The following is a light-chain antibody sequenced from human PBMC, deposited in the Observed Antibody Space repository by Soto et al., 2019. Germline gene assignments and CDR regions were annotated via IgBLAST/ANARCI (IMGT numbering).Light chain of an antibody. J-gene: IGKJ1*01. CDR3: QQYATSQWT. CDR2: GAS. Sequence: EIVLTQSPGTLSLSPVERATLSCRASQSVSSSYLTWYQQKPGQAPRLLIYGASSRATGIPDRFSGSGSGTDFTLSISSLEPEDFAVYYCQQYATSQWTFGQGTKVDIK. V-gene: IGKV3-20*01. CDR1: QSVSSSY.